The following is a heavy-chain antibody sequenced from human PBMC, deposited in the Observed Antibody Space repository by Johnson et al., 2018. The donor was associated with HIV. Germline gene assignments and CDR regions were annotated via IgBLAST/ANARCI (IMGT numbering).Heavy chain of an antibody. J-gene: IGHJ3*02. CDR2: INWNGGST. Sequence: MLLVESGGGVVRPGGSLRLSCAASGFTFSSYWMSWVRQAPGKGLEWVSGINWNGGSTGYADSVKGRFTISRDNAKNSLYLQMNSLRAEDTALYYCARELGYCSGGSCQDAFDIWCQGTMVTVSS. CDR1: GFTFSSYW. CDR3: ARELGYCSGGSCQDAFDI. D-gene: IGHD2-15*01. V-gene: IGHV3-20*04.